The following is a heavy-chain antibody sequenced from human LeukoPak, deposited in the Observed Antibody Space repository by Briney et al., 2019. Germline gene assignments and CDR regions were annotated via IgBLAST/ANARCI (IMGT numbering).Heavy chain of an antibody. CDR2: IYHSGST. J-gene: IGHJ1*01. V-gene: IGHV4-59*01. CDR1: GGSISTYY. Sequence: PSETLSLTCTVSGGSISTYYWNWIRQPPGEGLEWIGYIYHSGSTNYNPSLQSRVTISVDTSKNQFSLNLKSVTAADTAVYYCARGGAARLHFQKWGQGTLVTVSS. CDR3: ARGGAARLHFQK. D-gene: IGHD6-6*01.